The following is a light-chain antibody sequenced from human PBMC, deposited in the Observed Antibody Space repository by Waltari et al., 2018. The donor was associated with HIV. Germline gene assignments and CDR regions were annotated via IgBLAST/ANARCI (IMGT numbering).Light chain of an antibody. V-gene: IGLV2-14*03. J-gene: IGLJ3*02. CDR3: SSYSSSSSPWV. Sequence: QSALTQPASVSGSPEQSITISCTGTSSDIGCYDYVSWYQHYPGKAPKLMIYDVTNRPSGVSNRFSGSKSGNTASLTISGLQAEDEADYFCSSYSSSSSPWVFGGGTKLTVL. CDR2: DVT. CDR1: SSDIGCYDY.